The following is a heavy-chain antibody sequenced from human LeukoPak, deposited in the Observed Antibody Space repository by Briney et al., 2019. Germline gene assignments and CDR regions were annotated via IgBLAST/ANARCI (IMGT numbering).Heavy chain of an antibody. D-gene: IGHD1-26*01. Sequence: PGTSLRLSCAASGFTFSNYGMQWVRQAPGKGLEWAAVISYEGSTSYYADSVKGRFTISRDNSKNTLYLQVNGLRAEDTAVYYCAKEGFGNYYSAYFDYWGQGTLVTVSS. CDR1: GFTFSNYG. J-gene: IGHJ4*02. V-gene: IGHV3-30*18. CDR2: ISYEGSTS. CDR3: AKEGFGNYYSAYFDY.